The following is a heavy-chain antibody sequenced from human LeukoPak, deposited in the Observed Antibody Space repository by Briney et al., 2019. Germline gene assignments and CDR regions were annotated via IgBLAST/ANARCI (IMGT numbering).Heavy chain of an antibody. CDR1: GYSISSGYY. J-gene: IGHJ4*02. V-gene: IGHV4-38-2*02. CDR3: ARGVIGPDY. D-gene: IGHD3-22*01. Sequence: SETLSLTCTVSGYSISSGYYWGWIRQPPGKGLEWIGSIYHSGSTYYYPSLKSRVTISVDTSKNQFSLKLSSVTAADTAVYYCARGVIGPDYWGQGTLVTVSS. CDR2: IYHSGST.